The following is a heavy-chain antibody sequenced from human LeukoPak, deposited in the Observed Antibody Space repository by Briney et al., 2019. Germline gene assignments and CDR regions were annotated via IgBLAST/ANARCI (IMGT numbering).Heavy chain of an antibody. CDR2: ISSDGRNT. J-gene: IGHJ3*02. Sequence: PGGSLRLSCAASGFTFSTSAMHWVRQAPGKGLEWVAVISSDGRNTDYADSVKGRLTISRDNSKNTMYLQMNSLKNEDTAEYYCARTRDCSSAACYRDFDIWGQGTMVTVSS. CDR1: GFTFSTSA. D-gene: IGHD2-2*01. V-gene: IGHV3-30*04. CDR3: ARTRDCSSAACYRDFDI.